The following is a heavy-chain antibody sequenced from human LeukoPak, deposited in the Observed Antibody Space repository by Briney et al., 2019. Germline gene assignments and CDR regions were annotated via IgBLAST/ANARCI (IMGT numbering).Heavy chain of an antibody. V-gene: IGHV3-66*01. D-gene: IGHD3-22*01. CDR2: TSRGGSA. CDR1: RFTVSIYY. CDR3: ANPYYDTRGSNGYYNMDV. J-gene: IGHJ6*02. Sequence: PGGSLRLSCAASRFTVSIYYMSWVRQAPGKGLEWVSYTSRGGSAYSAVTVRGRFTTSRDNSRNTPYLQMNRLRTEDTAVYYCANPYYDTRGSNGYYNMDVWGQGAPV.